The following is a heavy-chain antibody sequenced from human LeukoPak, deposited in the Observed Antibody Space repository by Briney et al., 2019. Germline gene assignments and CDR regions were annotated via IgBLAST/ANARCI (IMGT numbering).Heavy chain of an antibody. V-gene: IGHV4-59*01. CDR1: GGSIRSYY. D-gene: IGHD4-17*01. CDR3: ARTGSTVTMLYPFDH. J-gene: IGHJ4*02. CDR2: IYYSGST. Sequence: SETLSLTCTVSGGSIRSYYWSWIRQPPGKGLEWIGYIYYSGSTNYSPSLKSRVSISVDTSKNQFSLKLSSVTAADTAVYYYARTGSTVTMLYPFDHWGQGTLVTVSS.